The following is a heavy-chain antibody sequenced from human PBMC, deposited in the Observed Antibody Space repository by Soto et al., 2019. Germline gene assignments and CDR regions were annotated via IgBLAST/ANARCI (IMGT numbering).Heavy chain of an antibody. CDR2: ISGSGGST. CDR3: AKDYIWGSYRPNYFDY. CDR1: GFTFSSYA. V-gene: IGHV3-23*01. D-gene: IGHD3-16*02. J-gene: IGHJ4*02. Sequence: GGSLRLSCAASGFTFSSYAMSWVRQAPGKGLEWVSAISGSGGSTYYADSVKGRFTISRDNSKNTLYLQMNSLRAEDTAVYYCAKDYIWGSYRPNYFDYWGQGTLVTVSS.